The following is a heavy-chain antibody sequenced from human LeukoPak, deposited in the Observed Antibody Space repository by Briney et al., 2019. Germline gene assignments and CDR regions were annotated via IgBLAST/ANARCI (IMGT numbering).Heavy chain of an antibody. V-gene: IGHV4-61*02. J-gene: IGHJ4*02. CDR2: IYTSGST. Sequence: PSETLSLTCTVSGGSISSGSYYWSWIRQPAGTGLEWIGRIYTSGSTNYDPSLKSRVTISVDTSKNQFSLKLSSVTAADTAVYYCARRIERYLPNWGQGTLVTVSS. CDR1: GGSISSGSYY. D-gene: IGHD1-14*01. CDR3: ARRIERYLPN.